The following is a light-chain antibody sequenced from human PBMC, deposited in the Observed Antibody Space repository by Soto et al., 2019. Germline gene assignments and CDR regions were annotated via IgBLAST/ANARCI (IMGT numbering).Light chain of an antibody. J-gene: IGKJ4*01. V-gene: IGKV1-5*01. CDR1: QTLSSW. CDR2: DVS. CDR3: QQYNGYPLT. Sequence: DIQMTQCPSTLSASVGDRVTITCRASQTLSSWLAWYQQKPGKGPELLIYDVSSLASGVPSRFSGSGSGTEFTLTISSLQPDDFATYYCQQYNGYPLTLGGGTKVDIK.